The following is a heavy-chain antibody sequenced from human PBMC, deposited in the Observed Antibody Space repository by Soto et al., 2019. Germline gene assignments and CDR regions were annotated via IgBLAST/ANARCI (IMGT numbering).Heavy chain of an antibody. V-gene: IGHV4-4*07. J-gene: IGHJ5*02. D-gene: IGHD3-3*01. Sequence: QVQLQESGPGLVKPSETLSLTCTVSGGSISSYYWSWIRQPAGKGLEWIGRIYTSGSTNYNPSLKSRVTMSVDTSKKQFSLNLSSVTAADTAVYYCAREKGTYYDFWSGWAFDPWCQGTLVTVSS. CDR3: AREKGTYYDFWSGWAFDP. CDR1: GGSISSYY. CDR2: IYTSGST.